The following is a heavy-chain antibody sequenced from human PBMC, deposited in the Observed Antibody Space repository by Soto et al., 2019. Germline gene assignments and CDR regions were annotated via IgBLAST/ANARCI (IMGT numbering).Heavy chain of an antibody. D-gene: IGHD5-12*01. V-gene: IGHV3-23*01. Sequence: EVKLLESGGALVQPGGSLRLSCEASGFNFIDHDMSWVRQAPGKGLEWVSSITVGGAQKDYGQSVKGRFTISRDNSNDPLFLQKASLQVGDPAIYYCTRMPGGGWQRFFDYWGQGTVVTVSS. J-gene: IGHJ4*02. CDR1: GFNFIDHD. CDR3: TRMPGGGWQRFFDY. CDR2: ITVGGAQK.